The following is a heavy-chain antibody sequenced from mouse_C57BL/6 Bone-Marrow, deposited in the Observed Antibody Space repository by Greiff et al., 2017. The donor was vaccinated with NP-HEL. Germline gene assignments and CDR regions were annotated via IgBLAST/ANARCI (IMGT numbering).Heavy chain of an antibody. Sequence: VQLKESGTVLARPGASVKMSCKTSGYTFTSYWMHWVKQRPGQGLEWIGAIYPGNSDTSYNQKFKGKAKLTAVTSASTAYMERSSLTNEDSAVYYCTIPLYYYGSSYRFAYWGQGTLVTVSA. CDR3: TIPLYYYGSSYRFAY. J-gene: IGHJ3*01. D-gene: IGHD1-1*01. CDR1: GYTFTSYW. CDR2: IYPGNSDT. V-gene: IGHV1-5*01.